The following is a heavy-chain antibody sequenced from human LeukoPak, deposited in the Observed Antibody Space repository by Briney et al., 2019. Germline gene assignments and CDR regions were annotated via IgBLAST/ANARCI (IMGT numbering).Heavy chain of an antibody. Sequence: PSETLSLTCTVSGGSISSSSYYWGWIRQPPGKGLEWIGSIYYSGSTYYNPSLKSRVTISVDTSKNQFSLKLSSVTAADTAVYYCARVRRDYYDSSGYSGYPDYWGQGTLVTVSS. CDR2: IYYSGST. V-gene: IGHV4-39*07. CDR1: GGSISSSSYY. D-gene: IGHD3-22*01. CDR3: ARVRRDYYDSSGYSGYPDY. J-gene: IGHJ4*02.